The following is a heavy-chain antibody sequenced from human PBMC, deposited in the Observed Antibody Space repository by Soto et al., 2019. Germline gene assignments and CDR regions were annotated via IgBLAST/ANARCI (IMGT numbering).Heavy chain of an antibody. V-gene: IGHV5-51*01. CDR1: GYIFTSDF. CDR2: IYPGDSYT. D-gene: IGHD2-2*01. J-gene: IGHJ4*02. Sequence: GEALSISCKGAGYIFTSDFICYGRQMHGKGLEWMGIIYPGDSYTRYIPSFQGKVTISADKSIRTAYLQWSSLKASETAMYYCARRSSTSQWLDHWGQGPLVTVSS. CDR3: ARRSSTSQWLDH.